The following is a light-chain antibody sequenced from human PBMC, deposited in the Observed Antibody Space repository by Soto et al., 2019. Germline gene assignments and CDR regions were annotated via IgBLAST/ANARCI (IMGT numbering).Light chain of an antibody. V-gene: IGKV1-5*01. Sequence: DIQMTQSPSTLSASVGDRVTITCRASQTLRTWLAWYQQKPGKAPKLLIYDVSILQSEVPSRFSGSGSGTEFTLTISSLQPDDFATYYCQQYNGYPLTFGGGTKVEFK. CDR2: DVS. J-gene: IGKJ4*01. CDR1: QTLRTW. CDR3: QQYNGYPLT.